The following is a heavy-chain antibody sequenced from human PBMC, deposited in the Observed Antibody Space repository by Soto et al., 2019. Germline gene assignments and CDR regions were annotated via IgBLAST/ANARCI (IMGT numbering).Heavy chain of an antibody. CDR1: GGSISSGGYY. CDR3: ARLWEGSGYYYYGMDV. Sequence: SETLSLTCTVSGGSISSGGYYWSWIRQPPGKGLEWIGEINHSGSTNYNPSLKSRVTISVDTSKNQFSLKLSSVTAADTAVYYCARLWEGSGYYYYGMDVWGQGTTVTVSS. J-gene: IGHJ6*02. D-gene: IGHD1-26*01. CDR2: INHSGST. V-gene: IGHV4-39*07.